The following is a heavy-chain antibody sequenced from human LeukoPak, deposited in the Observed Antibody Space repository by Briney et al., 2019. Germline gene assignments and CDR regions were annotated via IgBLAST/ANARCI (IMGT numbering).Heavy chain of an antibody. D-gene: IGHD3/OR15-3a*01. CDR1: GYTFSGYY. CDR3: ARVGYGLDY. Sequence: ASVKVSCKASGYTFSGYYMHWVRQAPGQGLEWMGWINPNSGGTKYAQKFQGKVTMTRDTSITTAYMELSRLRSDDTAVYYCARVGYGLDYWGQGTLVTVSS. J-gene: IGHJ4*02. V-gene: IGHV1-2*02. CDR2: INPNSGGT.